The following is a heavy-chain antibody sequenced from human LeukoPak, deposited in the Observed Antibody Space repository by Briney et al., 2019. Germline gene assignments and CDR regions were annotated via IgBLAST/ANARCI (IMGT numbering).Heavy chain of an antibody. J-gene: IGHJ4*02. Sequence: PGRSLRLSCAVSGVTFDVYAMRWVRQAPGKGLEWVSGISWNSGSIGYAASVKGRFTISRHNAKNSLYLQMNSLRAEDTALYYCAKDSSPWTQASGSHSWGQATLVTVSS. D-gene: IGHD1-26*01. CDR3: AKDSSPWTQASGSHS. V-gene: IGHV3-9*01. CDR2: ISWNSGSI. CDR1: GVTFDVYA.